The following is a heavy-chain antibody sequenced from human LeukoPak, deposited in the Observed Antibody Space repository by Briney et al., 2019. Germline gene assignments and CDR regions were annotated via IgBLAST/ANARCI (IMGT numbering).Heavy chain of an antibody. V-gene: IGHV4-59*01. J-gene: IGHJ5*02. CDR3: ARWDTDWFGP. Sequence: SETLSLTCTVSGGSISSYYWSWIRQPPGKGLERIGYVYYSGSTNYNPSLKSRVTISVDTSKNQFSLKLSSVTAADTAVYYCARWDTDWFGPWGQGTLVTVSS. CDR1: GGSISSYY. CDR2: VYYSGST. D-gene: IGHD1-26*01.